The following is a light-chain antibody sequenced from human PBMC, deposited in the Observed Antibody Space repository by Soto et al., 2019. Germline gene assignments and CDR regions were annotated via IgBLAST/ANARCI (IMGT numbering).Light chain of an antibody. J-gene: IGLJ2*01. Sequence: QSVLTQSSSATASLGSSVKLTCTLSSGYSSYIIAWHQQQPGKDPRYLMKLEGSGSYNKGSGVPDRFSGSSSGADRHLTISNLQSEDEADYYCETWDSDTVFGGGTKLTVL. CDR2: LEGSGSY. CDR3: ETWDSDTV. V-gene: IGLV4-60*03. CDR1: SGYSSYI.